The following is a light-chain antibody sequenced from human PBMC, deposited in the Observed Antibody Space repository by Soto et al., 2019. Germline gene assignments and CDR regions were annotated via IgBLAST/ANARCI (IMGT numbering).Light chain of an antibody. CDR2: KAS. CDR3: QQYNAYPYT. J-gene: IGKJ2*01. Sequence: DIQMTQSPSTLSASVGDRVTITCRASQSISSWLAWYQQKPGKAPKLLIYKASSLESGVPSRFSGSGSGTEFTLTLSSLQPDDFATYCCQQYNAYPYTFGQGTKLEIK. CDR1: QSISSW. V-gene: IGKV1-5*03.